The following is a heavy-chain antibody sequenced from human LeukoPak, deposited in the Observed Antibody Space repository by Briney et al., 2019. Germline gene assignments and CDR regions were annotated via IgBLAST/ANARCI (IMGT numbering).Heavy chain of an antibody. J-gene: IGHJ4*02. V-gene: IGHV3-48*01. CDR3: ARGGSSWFSY. D-gene: IGHD6-13*01. CDR1: GFTFSSYS. CDR2: IHDGGSPI. Sequence: GGSLRLSCAASGFTFSSYSMTWVRQAPGKGLEWVSYIHDGGSPIYYADSVKGRFTVSRDNAKNSLYLQMNSLRAEDTAVYYCARGGSSWFSYWGQGTLVTVSS.